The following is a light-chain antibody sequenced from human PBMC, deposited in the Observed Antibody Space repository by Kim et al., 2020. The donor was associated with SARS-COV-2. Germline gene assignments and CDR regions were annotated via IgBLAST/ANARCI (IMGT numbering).Light chain of an antibody. CDR3: SSYTSSSSAV. J-gene: IGLJ7*01. V-gene: IGLV2-14*04. CDR2: DVS. CDR1: SSDVGAYNY. Sequence: GQWITIPCTGTSSDVGAYNYVSWYQQHPGKAPKLMIYDVSKRPSGVSNRFSGSKSGNTASLTISGLQAEDEADYYCSSYTSSSSAVFGGGTQLTVL.